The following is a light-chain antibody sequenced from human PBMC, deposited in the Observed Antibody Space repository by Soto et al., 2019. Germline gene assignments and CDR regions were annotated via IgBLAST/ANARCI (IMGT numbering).Light chain of an antibody. V-gene: IGKV3-20*01. Sequence: EIVLTQSPGTLSLSPGERATLSCRASQSVSSSYLAWYQQKPGQAPRLLIYGASSRATGIPDRFSGSGSGTDFPLTISRLEPEDFAVYYCHQYDSSPLSVGGGTKVEIQ. J-gene: IGKJ4*01. CDR1: QSVSSSY. CDR3: HQYDSSPLS. CDR2: GAS.